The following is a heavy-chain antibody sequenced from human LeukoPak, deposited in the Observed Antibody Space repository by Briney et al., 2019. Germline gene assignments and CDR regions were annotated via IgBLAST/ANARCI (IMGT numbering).Heavy chain of an antibody. Sequence: SVTLSLTCAVYTGSFSGYSWSWIRQPPGKGLEWIGEINHSGTTNYNPSLKSRVTISVDTSKNQFSLKLSSVTAADTDVDHLVRGKLNSSSVPYQYYYYYYMDVWGKGTTVTVSS. CDR1: TGSFSGYS. CDR2: INHSGTT. J-gene: IGHJ6*03. CDR3: VRGKLNSSSVPYQYYYYYYMDV. V-gene: IGHV4-34*01. D-gene: IGHD6-6*01.